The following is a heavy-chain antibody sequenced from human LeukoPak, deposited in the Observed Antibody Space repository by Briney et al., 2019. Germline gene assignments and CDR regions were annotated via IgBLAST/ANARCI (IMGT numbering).Heavy chain of an antibody. V-gene: IGHV1-2*02. CDR1: GYTFTGYY. CDR2: ITTTGGGT. D-gene: IGHD3-10*01. Sequence: GSVKVSCKASGYTFTGYYMHWVRQAPGQGLEWMGWITTTGGGTNYAQKFQGRVTMARDTSISTAYMELSRLRSDDTAVYYCARDLEYYGSGSYSRYFDYWGQGTLVTVSS. CDR3: ARDLEYYGSGSYSRYFDY. J-gene: IGHJ4*02.